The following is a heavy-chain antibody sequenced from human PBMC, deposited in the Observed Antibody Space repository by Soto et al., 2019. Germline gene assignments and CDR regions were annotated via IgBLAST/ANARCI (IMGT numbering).Heavy chain of an antibody. CDR3: ARCEVPAAIHYYYGMDV. CDR1: GYTFTSYA. CDR2: INAGNGNT. V-gene: IGHV1-3*01. J-gene: IGHJ6*02. Sequence: ASVKVSCKASGYTFTSYAMHWVRQAPGQRLEWMGWINAGNGNTKYSQKFQGRVTITRDTSASTAYMELSSLRSEDTAVYYCARCEVPAAIHYYYGMDVWGQGTTVTVSS. D-gene: IGHD2-2*01.